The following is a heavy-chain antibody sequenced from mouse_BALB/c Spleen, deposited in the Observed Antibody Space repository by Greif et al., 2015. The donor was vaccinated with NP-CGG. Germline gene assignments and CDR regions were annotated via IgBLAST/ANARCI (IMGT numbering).Heavy chain of an antibody. CDR1: GYTFTSYW. D-gene: IGHD2-1*01. CDR3: ARDGNYVWYFDV. V-gene: IGHV1-7*01. CDR2: INPSTGYT. Sequence: VQLQHSGAELAKPGASVKMSCKASGYTFTSYWMHWVKQRPGQGLEWIGYINPSTGYTEYNQKFKDKATLTADKSSSTAYMQPSSLTSEDSAVYYCARDGNYVWYFDVWGAGTTVTVSS. J-gene: IGHJ1*01.